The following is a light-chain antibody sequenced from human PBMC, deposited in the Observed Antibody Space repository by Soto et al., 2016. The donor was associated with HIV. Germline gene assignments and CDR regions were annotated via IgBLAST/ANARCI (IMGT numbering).Light chain of an antibody. CDR2: KAS. CDR3: QLYNSYSGT. J-gene: IGKJ1*01. Sequence: DIQMTQSPSAMSVSLGGDVNITCRASQSFSSWLAWYQQKPGKAPKLLIYKASTLESGVPSRFSGSGSGTEFTLTISSLQPDDFATYYCQLYNSYSGTFGQGTKVEIK. CDR1: QSFSSW. V-gene: IGKV1-5*03.